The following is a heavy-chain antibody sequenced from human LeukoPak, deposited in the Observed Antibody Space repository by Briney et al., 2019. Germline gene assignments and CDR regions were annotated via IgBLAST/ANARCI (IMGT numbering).Heavy chain of an antibody. CDR1: GFTFSSYA. Sequence: GGSLRLSCAASGFTFSSYAMSWVRQAPGKGLEWVSAISGSGGSTYYADSVKGRFTISRDNSKNSLYLQMNSLRAEDTAVYYCARDCGTTTCSYFDYWGQGTLVTVSS. CDR2: ISGSGGST. V-gene: IGHV3-23*01. CDR3: ARDCGTTTCSYFDY. J-gene: IGHJ4*02. D-gene: IGHD2-2*01.